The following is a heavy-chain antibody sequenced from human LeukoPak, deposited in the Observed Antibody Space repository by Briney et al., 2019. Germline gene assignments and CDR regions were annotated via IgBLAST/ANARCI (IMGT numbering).Heavy chain of an antibody. Sequence: KPSQTLSLTCTVSGGSISSGSYYWSWIRQPAGKGLEWIGRIYTSGSTNYNPSLKSRVTISVDTSKNQFSLKLSSVTVADTAVYYCASRDSSSSIDYWGQGTLVTVSS. CDR1: GGSISSGSYY. V-gene: IGHV4-61*02. D-gene: IGHD6-13*01. CDR3: ASRDSSSSIDY. CDR2: IYTSGST. J-gene: IGHJ4*02.